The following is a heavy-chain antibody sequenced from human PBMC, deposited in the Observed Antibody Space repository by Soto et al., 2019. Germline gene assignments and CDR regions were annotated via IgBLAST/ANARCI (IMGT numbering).Heavy chain of an antibody. D-gene: IGHD2-2*01. Sequence: GASVKVSCKASGYTFTSYAMHWVRQAPGQRLEWMGWINAGNGNTKYSQKFQGRVTITRDTSASTAYMELSSLRSEDTAVYYCARGVGDIVLVPAAPFDPWGQGTLVTVSS. J-gene: IGHJ5*02. CDR3: ARGVGDIVLVPAAPFDP. CDR1: GYTFTSYA. V-gene: IGHV1-3*01. CDR2: INAGNGNT.